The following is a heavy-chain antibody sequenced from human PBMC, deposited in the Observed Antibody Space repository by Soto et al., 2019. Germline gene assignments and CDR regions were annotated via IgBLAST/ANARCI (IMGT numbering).Heavy chain of an antibody. CDR2: VYYGGST. Sequence: QVQLQESGPGLVKSSETLSLTCTVSGDSIRSYYWTWIRQPPGRGLEWIGHVYYGGSTNYNPSLKSRVTISLDTSKNQFFLRLTSMTAADTAVYYCAGEGALATFGVVWGQGTRVTVSS. D-gene: IGHD3-3*01. CDR1: GDSIRSYY. J-gene: IGHJ4*02. CDR3: AGEGALATFGVV. V-gene: IGHV4-59*01.